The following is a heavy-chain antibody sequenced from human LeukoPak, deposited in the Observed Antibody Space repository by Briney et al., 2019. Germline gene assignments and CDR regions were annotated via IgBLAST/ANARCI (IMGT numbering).Heavy chain of an antibody. Sequence: PSETLSLTCAVSGGSISSSNWWSWVRQPPGKGLEWIGEIYHSGSTNYNPSLKSRVAISVDKSKNQFSLKLSSVTAADTAVYYCARDKGYDSSGFDYWGQGTLVTVSS. V-gene: IGHV4-4*02. J-gene: IGHJ4*02. CDR2: IYHSGST. D-gene: IGHD3-22*01. CDR1: GGSISSSNW. CDR3: ARDKGYDSSGFDY.